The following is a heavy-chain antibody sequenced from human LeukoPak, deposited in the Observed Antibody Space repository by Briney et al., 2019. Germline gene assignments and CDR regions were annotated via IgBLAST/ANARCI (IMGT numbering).Heavy chain of an antibody. CDR2: IKHDGSEK. J-gene: IGHJ4*02. Sequence: GGSLRLSCSASGFIFTSYFMSWVRQAPGKGLEWVANIKHDGSEKYYVDSVRGRFTISRDNTKNLLYLQMSSLRAEDTAVYYCATDRGWRTSGYYLYYFEYWGQRTLVTFSS. CDR1: GFIFTSYF. CDR3: ATDRGWRTSGYYLYYFEY. D-gene: IGHD3-3*01. V-gene: IGHV3-7*01.